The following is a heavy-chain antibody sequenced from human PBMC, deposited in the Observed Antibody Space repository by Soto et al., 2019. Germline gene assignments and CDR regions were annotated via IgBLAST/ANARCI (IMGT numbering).Heavy chain of an antibody. CDR3: ARIHPYGSGPHAFDI. Sequence: QVTLKESGPVLVKPTETLTLTCTVSGFSLSNARMGVSWIRQPPGKALEWLANIFSNDEKSYSTSLKSRLTNCQDTSKSQVVLTMTNMDPVNTVTYYCARIHPYGSGPHAFDIWGQGTMVTVSS. V-gene: IGHV2-26*01. J-gene: IGHJ3*02. CDR2: IFSNDEK. D-gene: IGHD3-10*01. CDR1: GFSLSNARMG.